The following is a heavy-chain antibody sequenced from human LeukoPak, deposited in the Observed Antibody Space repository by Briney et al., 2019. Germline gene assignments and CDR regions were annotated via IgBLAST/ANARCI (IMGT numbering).Heavy chain of an antibody. Sequence: GASVKVSCKASGGTFSSYTISWVRQAPGQGLEWMGRIIPILAIANYAQKLQGRVTITADKSTSTAYMELSSLRSQDSVVYYCARAVAGTGYSDYWGQGALVTVSS. CDR2: IIPILAIA. V-gene: IGHV1-69*02. CDR3: ARAVAGTGYSDY. J-gene: IGHJ4*02. CDR1: GGTFSSYT. D-gene: IGHD6-19*01.